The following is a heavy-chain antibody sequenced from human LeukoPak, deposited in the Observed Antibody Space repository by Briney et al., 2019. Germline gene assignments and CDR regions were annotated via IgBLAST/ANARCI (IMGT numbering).Heavy chain of an antibody. CDR2: IYSGGST. Sequence: GGSLRLSCAASGFTVSSNYMSWVRQAPGKGLEWVSVIYSGGSTYYADSVKGRFTISRDNSKNTLYLQMNSLRAEDTAVYYCARNHIGVGIGGARGGSGSYYFDYWGQGTLVTVSS. D-gene: IGHD3-10*01. CDR3: ARNHIGVGIGGARGGSGSYYFDY. CDR1: GFTVSSNY. J-gene: IGHJ4*02. V-gene: IGHV3-53*01.